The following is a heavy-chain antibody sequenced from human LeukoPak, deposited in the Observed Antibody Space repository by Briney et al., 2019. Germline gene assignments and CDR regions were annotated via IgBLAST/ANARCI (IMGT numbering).Heavy chain of an antibody. CDR2: ISYDGSNK. J-gene: IGHJ6*02. V-gene: IGHV3-30-3*01. CDR3: ARTGCSGGSCYSFYYYYGMDV. Sequence: GSLRLSCAASGFTFSSYAMHWVRPAPGKGLGWGAVISYDGSNKYYADSVKGRFTISRDNSKNTLYLQMNSLRAEDTAVYYCARTGCSGGSCYSFYYYYGMDVWGQGTTVTVSS. CDR1: GFTFSSYA. D-gene: IGHD2-15*01.